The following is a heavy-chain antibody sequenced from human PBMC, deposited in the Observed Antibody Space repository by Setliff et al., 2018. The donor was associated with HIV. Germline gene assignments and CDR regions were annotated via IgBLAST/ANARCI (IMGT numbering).Heavy chain of an antibody. CDR1: GGSITNYY. CDR3: ATSLGSGSSKWGVIAFDI. V-gene: IGHV4-59*01. Sequence: SETLSLTCTVSGGSITNYYWSWIRQSPGKGPECIGYFYYSGSTNYNPSLKSRVTISVDTSKTQFSLKLTSVTAADTAVYYCATSLGSGSSKWGVIAFDIWGQGTMVTVSS. CDR2: FYYSGST. D-gene: IGHD3-3*01. J-gene: IGHJ3*02.